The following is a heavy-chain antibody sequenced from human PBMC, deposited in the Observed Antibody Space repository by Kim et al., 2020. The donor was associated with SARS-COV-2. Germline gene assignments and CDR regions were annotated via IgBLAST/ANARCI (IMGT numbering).Heavy chain of an antibody. Sequence: SETLSLTCSVSGASISSSSYFWGWIRQPPGKGLEWIGSIYYTGTTSYNPSLKSRVTISLAASKNQFSLNLSSVTAAATAVYYCAGARVSYDSTWYYFYF. CDR1: GASISSSSYF. J-gene: IGHJ4*01. V-gene: IGHV4-39*01. CDR2: IYYTGTT. D-gene: IGHD3-10*01. CDR3: AGARVSYDSTWYYFYF.